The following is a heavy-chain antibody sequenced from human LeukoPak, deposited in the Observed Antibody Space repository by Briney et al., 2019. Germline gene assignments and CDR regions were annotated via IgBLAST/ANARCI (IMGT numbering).Heavy chain of an antibody. V-gene: IGHV1-69*05. CDR1: GGTFSSYA. Sequence: SVKVSCKASGGTFSSYAISWVRQAPGQGLEWMGGIIPIFGTPNYAQKFQGRVTITTDESTSTAYMELSSLRSEDTAVYYCARDRCSSTSCRIYYFDYWGQGTLVTVSS. CDR2: IIPIFGTP. CDR3: ARDRCSSTSCRIYYFDY. J-gene: IGHJ4*02. D-gene: IGHD2-2*01.